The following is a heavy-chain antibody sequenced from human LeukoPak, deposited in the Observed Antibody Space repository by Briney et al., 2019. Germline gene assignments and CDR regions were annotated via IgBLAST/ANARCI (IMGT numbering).Heavy chain of an antibody. Sequence: GGSLRLSCVGSGFTFSSYCMSWVRQAPGKGLEWVANINQDGSQKYYVDSVKGRFTISRDNAKNSLYLQMDSLRAEDTAVYYCARVCDSSGYYDDYWGQGTLVAVSS. J-gene: IGHJ4*02. CDR3: ARVCDSSGYYDDY. CDR1: GFTFSSYC. CDR2: INQDGSQK. D-gene: IGHD3-22*01. V-gene: IGHV3-7*01.